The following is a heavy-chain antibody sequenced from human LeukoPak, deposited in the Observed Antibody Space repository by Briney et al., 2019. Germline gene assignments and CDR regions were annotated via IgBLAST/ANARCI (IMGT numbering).Heavy chain of an antibody. V-gene: IGHV3-23*01. CDR1: GLPLRGIA. Sequence: TGGSLRLSCEASGLPLRGIAMSGFRRAPGKGLEWVSAISGSGGSTYYADSVKGRFTISRDNSKNTLYLQMNSLRAEDTAVYYCAKAVAGLFDYWGQGTLVTVSS. D-gene: IGHD6-19*01. CDR3: AKAVAGLFDY. CDR2: ISGSGGST. J-gene: IGHJ4*02.